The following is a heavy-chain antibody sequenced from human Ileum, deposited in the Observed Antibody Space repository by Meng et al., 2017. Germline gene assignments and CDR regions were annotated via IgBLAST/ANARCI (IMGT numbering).Heavy chain of an antibody. J-gene: IGHJ1*01. CDR2: INHSGSS. D-gene: IGHD6-13*01. Sequence: QVRLQQWGAGLLKPSETLSLTCAGYGGSFSCYYWSWVRQAPGKGLEWIAEINHSGSSNYNTYFQSRVNISVDRPRNQFSLKLSSVTAADTGVYYCARPAGYSSDWYKYFQHWGQGTLVTVSS. CDR3: ARPAGYSSDWYKYFQH. CDR1: GGSFSCYY. V-gene: IGHV4-34*02.